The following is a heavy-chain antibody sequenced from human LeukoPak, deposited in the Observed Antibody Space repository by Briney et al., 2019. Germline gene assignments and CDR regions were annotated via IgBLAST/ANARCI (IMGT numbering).Heavy chain of an antibody. CDR1: GGSISSTTYY. Sequence: SETLSLTCTVSGGSISSTTYYWGWIRQPPGKGLEWIGYIYYSGSTYYNPSLKSRVTISVDTSKNQFSLKLSSVTAADTAVYYCARSRRGLYDYWGQGTLVTVSS. CDR3: ARSRRGLYDY. CDR2: IYYSGST. J-gene: IGHJ4*02. V-gene: IGHV4-31*03. D-gene: IGHD3-10*01.